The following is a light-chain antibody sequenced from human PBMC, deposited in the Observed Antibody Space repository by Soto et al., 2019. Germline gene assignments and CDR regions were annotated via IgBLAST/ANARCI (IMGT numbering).Light chain of an antibody. V-gene: IGKV3-15*01. CDR2: GAS. Sequence: ELVLTQSPATLSLSRGERGTLSCRASQSVSSNLAWYQQKPGQAPRLLIYGASTRATGIPARSSGSGSGTEFTLTITSLQPEDFATYYCQQVNSYPITFGQGARLEIK. CDR1: QSVSSN. CDR3: QQVNSYPIT. J-gene: IGKJ5*01.